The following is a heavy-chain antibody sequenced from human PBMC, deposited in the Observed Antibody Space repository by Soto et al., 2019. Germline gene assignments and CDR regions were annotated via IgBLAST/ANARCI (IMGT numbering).Heavy chain of an antibody. J-gene: IGHJ6*02. CDR2: INHSGST. CDR3: ARGLSSSATFYHYYGMDV. D-gene: IGHD6-6*01. CDR1: GGSLRGYH. V-gene: IGHV4-34*01. Sequence: QVQLQQWGAGLLKPSETLSLTCAVYGGSLRGYHWSWIRQPPGKGLEWIGEINHSGSTNYNPSLKSRVIISLETSKNQFSLILTSVTAADTAVYYCARGLSSSATFYHYYGMDVWGQGTTVTVSS.